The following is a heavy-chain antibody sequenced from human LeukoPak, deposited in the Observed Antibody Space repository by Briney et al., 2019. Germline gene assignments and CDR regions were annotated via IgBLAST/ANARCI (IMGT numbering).Heavy chain of an antibody. CDR2: IKQDGSEK. J-gene: IGHJ4*02. Sequence: GGSLRLSCAASGFTFSSYWMSWVRQAPGKGLEWVANIKQDGSEKYYVDSVKGRFTVSRDNTKNSLYLQLNSLRAEDTAVYYCTMIEWERWRGWGQGTLVTVSS. V-gene: IGHV3-7*01. CDR1: GFTFSSYW. D-gene: IGHD1-26*01. CDR3: TMIEWERWRG.